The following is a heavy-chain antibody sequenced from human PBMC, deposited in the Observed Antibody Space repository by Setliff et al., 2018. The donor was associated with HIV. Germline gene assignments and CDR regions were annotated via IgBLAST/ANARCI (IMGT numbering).Heavy chain of an antibody. J-gene: IGHJ3*02. CDR3: NFALDAFDI. V-gene: IGHV4-59*11. Sequence: SETLSLTCTVSGGSISSHYWSWIRQAPGKGLEWIGIIFPGGATNYNPSLTSRVTISVDTSKNHLFLKLTSVATADTAVYFCNFALDAFDIWGQGTMVTVSS. CDR1: GGSISSHY. CDR2: IFPGGAT.